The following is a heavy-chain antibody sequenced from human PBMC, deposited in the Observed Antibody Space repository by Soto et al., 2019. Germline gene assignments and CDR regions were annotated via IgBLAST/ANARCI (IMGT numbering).Heavy chain of an antibody. CDR3: ARAGDGSGSYYYYGMDV. Sequence: ASVKVSCKASGGTFISYAISWVRQAPGQGLEWMGGIIPIFGSANYAQKFQGRVTITADESTSTAYMELSSLRSEDTAVYYCARAGDGSGSYYYYGMDVWGQGTTVTVSS. D-gene: IGHD3-10*01. CDR2: IIPIFGSA. J-gene: IGHJ6*02. CDR1: GGTFISYA. V-gene: IGHV1-69*13.